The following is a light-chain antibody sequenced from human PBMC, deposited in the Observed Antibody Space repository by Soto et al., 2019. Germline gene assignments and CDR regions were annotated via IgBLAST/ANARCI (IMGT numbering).Light chain of an antibody. Sequence: EIVLTQSPGTLSLSPGERATLSCRASQSVSTNYLAWYQQKPGQAPRLLIYAASSRATGIPDRFSGSGSGTDFTLTISRLEPEDFSVYYCQKYGSSPYTFGQGTKLEIK. CDR1: QSVSTNY. CDR2: AAS. V-gene: IGKV3-20*01. CDR3: QKYGSSPYT. J-gene: IGKJ2*01.